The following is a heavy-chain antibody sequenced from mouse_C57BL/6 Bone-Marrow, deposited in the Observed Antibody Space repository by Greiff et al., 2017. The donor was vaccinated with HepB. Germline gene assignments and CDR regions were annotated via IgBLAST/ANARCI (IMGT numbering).Heavy chain of an antibody. CDR3: AGRWGSSYEGFAY. J-gene: IGHJ3*01. CDR2: INPSSGYT. CDR1: GYTFTSYW. V-gene: IGHV1-7*01. D-gene: IGHD1-1*01. Sequence: QVQLQQSGAELAKPGASVKLSCKASGYTFTSYWMHWVKQRPGQGLEWIGYINPSSGYTKYNQKFKDKATLTADKSSSTAYMQLSSLTYEDSAVYYCAGRWGSSYEGFAYWGQGTLVTVSA.